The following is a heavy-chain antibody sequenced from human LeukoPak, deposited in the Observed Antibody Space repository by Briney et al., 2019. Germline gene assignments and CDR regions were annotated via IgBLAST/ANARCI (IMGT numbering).Heavy chain of an antibody. CDR1: GGTFDNYV. D-gene: IGHD3-22*01. V-gene: IGHV1-69*10. J-gene: IGHJ6*02. Sequence: ASVTVSCKASGGTFDNYVMTWVRQASGQGREGMGRVSPSLHTPNYAQKFHGRGTIAADKSNSTAYMEVRSLRSEDTAVYYCARGFGGSSGSSDYYGMDVWGQGTTVIVSS. CDR2: VSPSLHTP. CDR3: ARGFGGSSGSSDYYGMDV.